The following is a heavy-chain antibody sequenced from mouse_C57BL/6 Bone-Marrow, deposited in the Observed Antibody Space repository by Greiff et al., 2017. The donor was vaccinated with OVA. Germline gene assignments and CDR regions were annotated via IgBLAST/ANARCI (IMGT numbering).Heavy chain of an antibody. CDR2: IYPRSGNT. V-gene: IGHV1-81*01. CDR1: GYTFASYG. CDR3: ARTYYYGSSSYYFDY. J-gene: IGHJ2*01. D-gene: IGHD1-1*01. Sequence: VQLQQSGAELARPGASVKLSCKASGYTFASYGISWVKQRTGQGLEWIGEIYPRSGNTYYNEKFKGKATLTADKSSSTAYMELRSLTSEDSAVYFCARTYYYGSSSYYFDYWGQGTTLTVSS.